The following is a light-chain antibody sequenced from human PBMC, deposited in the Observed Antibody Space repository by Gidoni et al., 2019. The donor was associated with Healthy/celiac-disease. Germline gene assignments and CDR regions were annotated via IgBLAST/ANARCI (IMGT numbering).Light chain of an antibody. J-gene: IGKJ2*01. V-gene: IGKV3-11*01. CDR2: DAS. CDR1: QSVSSH. CDR3: QQRSNWPPYT. Sequence: EIVLTQSPATLSLSPGERATLSCRASQSVSSHLAWYQQKPGQAPRLLIYDASNRATGIPARFSGSGSGTDFTLTISSLEPEDFAVYDCQQRSNWPPYTFGQGTKLEIK.